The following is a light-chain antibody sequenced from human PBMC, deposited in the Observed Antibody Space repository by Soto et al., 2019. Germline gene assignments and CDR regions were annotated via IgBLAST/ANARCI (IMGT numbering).Light chain of an antibody. CDR1: QSVSSSY. CDR2: GAS. V-gene: IGKV3-20*01. J-gene: IGKJ1*01. CDR3: QQYGSSPRT. Sequence: EIVLTQSPGTLSLSPKERDTLSCRASQSVSSSYLAWYQQKPGQAPRLLIYGASSRATGIPDRFSGSGSGTDFTLIICRLEPEDFAVYYCQQYGSSPRTFGQGTKVDIK.